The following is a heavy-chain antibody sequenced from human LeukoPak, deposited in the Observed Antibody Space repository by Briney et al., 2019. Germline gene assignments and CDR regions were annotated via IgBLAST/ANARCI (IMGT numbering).Heavy chain of an antibody. CDR2: ISYDGSNK. D-gene: IGHD3-22*01. CDR1: GFTFSSYA. CDR3: AREYYDSSLYYFDY. J-gene: IGHJ4*02. V-gene: IGHV3-30-3*01. Sequence: TGGSLRLSCAASGFTFSSYAMHWVRQAPGKGLEWVAVISYDGSNKYYADSVKGRFTISRDNSKNTLYLQMNSLRAEDTAVHYCAREYYDSSLYYFDYWGQGTLVTVSS.